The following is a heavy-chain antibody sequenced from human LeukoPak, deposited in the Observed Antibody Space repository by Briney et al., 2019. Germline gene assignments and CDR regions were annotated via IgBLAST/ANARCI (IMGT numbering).Heavy chain of an antibody. CDR1: VYTFTSYG. CDR3: ARVAWSFDC. V-gene: IGHV1-18*01. Sequence: GASVNVSYKASVYTFTSYGISWVQQAPAQGLEWMGWISPYNGNTKYPQNLQDRVTITTDTSQNPAHMEPRSLNSDDTAVDYCARVAWSFDCWGQEPWSPSPQ. CDR2: ISPYNGNT. D-gene: IGHD3-3*01. J-gene: IGHJ4*01.